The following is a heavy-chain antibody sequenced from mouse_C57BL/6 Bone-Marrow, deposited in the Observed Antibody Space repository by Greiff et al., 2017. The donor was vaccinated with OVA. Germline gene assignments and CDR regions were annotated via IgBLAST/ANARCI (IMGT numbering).Heavy chain of an antibody. J-gene: IGHJ1*03. CDR3: TGGGDGSNWYFDV. D-gene: IGHD2-3*01. CDR1: GYTFTSYW. Sequence: EVQLQQSGTVLARPGASVKMSCKTSGYTFTSYWMHWVKQRPGQGLEWIGAIYPGNSDTSYNQKFKGKATLTAVTSASTAYMELRSLTNEDSAVYYCTGGGDGSNWYFDVWGTGTTVTVSS. CDR2: IYPGNSDT. V-gene: IGHV1-5*01.